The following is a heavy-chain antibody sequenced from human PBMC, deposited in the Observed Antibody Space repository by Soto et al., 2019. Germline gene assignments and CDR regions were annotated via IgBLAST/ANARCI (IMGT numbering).Heavy chain of an antibody. CDR1: GGSFSGYY. CDR3: PRVGIVVVVAATRGWFDP. J-gene: IGHJ5*02. Sequence: QVQLQQWGAGLLKPSETLSLTCAVYGGSFSGYYWSWIRQPPGKGLEWIGEINHSGSTNYNPSLTSRLTTTADTSTNQFSLKRSSVTAADTAVYYCPRVGIVVVVAATRGWFDPWGQGTLVTVSS. CDR2: INHSGST. V-gene: IGHV4-34*01. D-gene: IGHD2-15*01.